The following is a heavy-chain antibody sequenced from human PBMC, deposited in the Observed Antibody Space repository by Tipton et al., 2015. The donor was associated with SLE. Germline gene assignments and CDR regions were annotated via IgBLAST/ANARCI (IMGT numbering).Heavy chain of an antibody. CDR3: ATVGGDY. V-gene: IGHV4-59*01. J-gene: IGHJ4*02. CDR1: GDSITSDY. D-gene: IGHD3-10*01. Sequence: GLVKPSETLSLTCTVSGDSITSDYWTWIRQPPGKGLGWIGYISYSGSTNYNPSLRSRVTISLDTSKNQFSLNLSSVTAADTAVYYCATVGGDYWGQGILVTVSS. CDR2: ISYSGST.